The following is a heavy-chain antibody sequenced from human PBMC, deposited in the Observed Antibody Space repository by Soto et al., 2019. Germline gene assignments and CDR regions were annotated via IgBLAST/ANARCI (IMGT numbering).Heavy chain of an antibody. J-gene: IGHJ6*02. CDR1: GFTFYKYG. Sequence: QVQLVESGGGVVQPGRSLRLSCAASGFTFYKYGMHWVRQAPGKGLEWVALISHDGSNKYYVDSVKGRFTIARDNSKNTVFLQMNSLRPEDTALYFCAKDDSNRWYNYYAMDVWGQGTTVTVS. CDR2: ISHDGSNK. CDR3: AKDDSNRWYNYYAMDV. D-gene: IGHD3-22*01. V-gene: IGHV3-30*18.